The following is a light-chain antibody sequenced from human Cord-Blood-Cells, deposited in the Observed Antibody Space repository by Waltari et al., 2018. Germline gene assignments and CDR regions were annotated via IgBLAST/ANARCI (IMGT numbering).Light chain of an antibody. CDR3: QQYGSSPRS. V-gene: IGKV3-20*01. CDR2: GAS. CDR1: QSVSSSY. J-gene: IGKJ2*03. Sequence: EIVLTQSPGTLSLSPGERATLSCRASQSVSSSYLARYQQKPGQAPRLLIYGASSRATGISDMFSGSGSVTDFTLTISRLAPEDFAVYYCQQYGSSPRSFGLGTKLEIK.